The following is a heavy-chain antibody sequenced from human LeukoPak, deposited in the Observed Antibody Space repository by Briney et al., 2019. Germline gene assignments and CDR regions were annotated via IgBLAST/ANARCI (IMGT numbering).Heavy chain of an antibody. D-gene: IGHD6-13*01. CDR1: GFTFSSYA. V-gene: IGHV3-23*01. J-gene: IGHJ4*02. CDR2: ISGSGGDSGGST. Sequence: GGSLRLSCAASGFTFSSYAMHWVRQAPGKGLEWVSVSLISGSGGDSGGSTYYADSVKGRFTISRDDSNNTLYLQMSSLRVEDTAVYYCAKHRSGIAASGSNYWGQGALVSVSS. CDR3: AKHRSGIAASGSNY.